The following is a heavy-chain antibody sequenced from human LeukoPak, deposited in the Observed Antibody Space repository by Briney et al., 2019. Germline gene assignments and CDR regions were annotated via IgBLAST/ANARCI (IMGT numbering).Heavy chain of an antibody. D-gene: IGHD2-2*01. Sequence: GRSLRLSCTASGFTFGDYAMSWVRQAPGKGLEWVGVIRSKAYGGTTGYAASVKGRFTISRDDSKSIASLQMNSLKTEDTAVYYCSWGYCSSTSCYEGYWGQGTLVTVSS. J-gene: IGHJ4*02. CDR3: SWGYCSSTSCYEGY. V-gene: IGHV3-49*04. CDR2: IRSKAYGGTT. CDR1: GFTFGDYA.